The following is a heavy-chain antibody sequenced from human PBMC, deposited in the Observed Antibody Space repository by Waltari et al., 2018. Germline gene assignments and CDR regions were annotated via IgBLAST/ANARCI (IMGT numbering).Heavy chain of an antibody. CDR3: ARGDDYVWGVFS. Sequence: QVQLQQWGAGLLKPSATLSLTCAVYGGSFSGYYWSWIRQPPGKGLEWIGEINHSGSTNYNPSLKSRVTISVDTSKNQFSLKLSSVTAADTAVYYCARGDDYVWGVFSWGQGTLVTVSS. CDR2: INHSGST. D-gene: IGHD3-16*01. J-gene: IGHJ5*02. V-gene: IGHV4-34*01. CDR1: GGSFSGYY.